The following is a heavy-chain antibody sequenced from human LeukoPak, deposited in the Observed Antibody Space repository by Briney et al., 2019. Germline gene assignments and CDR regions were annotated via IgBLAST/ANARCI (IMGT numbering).Heavy chain of an antibody. Sequence: PGGSLRLSCAASGFTFSAFAMTWVRQAPGKGLEWVSTITDDGYNTYSADSVKGRITFSRDNSKNTLSLQLRSLGAEDTAVYYCAKVARRGYSYGSFDYWGQGTLVTVSS. D-gene: IGHD5-18*01. CDR2: ITDDGYNT. J-gene: IGHJ4*02. CDR1: GFTFSAFA. CDR3: AKVARRGYSYGSFDY. V-gene: IGHV3-23*01.